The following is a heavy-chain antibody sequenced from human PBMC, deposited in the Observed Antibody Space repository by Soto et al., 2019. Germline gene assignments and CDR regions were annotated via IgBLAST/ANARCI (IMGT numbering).Heavy chain of an antibody. CDR2: ISGSGGST. CDR3: AKDRSYCSSTSCLDAFDI. Sequence: EVQLLESGGGLVQPGGSLRLSCAASGFTFSSYAMSWVRQAPGKGLEWVSAISGSGGSTYYADSVKGRFTISRDNSKNTLYLQMNSLRAEDTAVYYCAKDRSYCSSTSCLDAFDIWGQGTMVTVSS. V-gene: IGHV3-23*01. CDR1: GFTFSSYA. D-gene: IGHD2-2*01. J-gene: IGHJ3*02.